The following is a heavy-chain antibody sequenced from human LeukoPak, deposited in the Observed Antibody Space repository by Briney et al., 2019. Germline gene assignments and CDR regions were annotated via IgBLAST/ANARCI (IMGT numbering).Heavy chain of an antibody. Sequence: GGSLRLSCAASGFTVSNNYMSWVRQAPGKGLEWVSVIYSVGGTYYADSVKGRFTISRDNSKNTLYLQMNTLRAEDTVVYYCARDSSGPLYWGQGTLVTVSS. CDR2: IYSVGGT. CDR1: GFTVSNNY. CDR3: ARDSSGPLY. J-gene: IGHJ4*02. D-gene: IGHD6-19*01. V-gene: IGHV3-66*01.